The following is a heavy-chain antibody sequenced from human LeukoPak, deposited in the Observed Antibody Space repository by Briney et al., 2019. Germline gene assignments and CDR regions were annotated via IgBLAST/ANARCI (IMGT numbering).Heavy chain of an antibody. CDR3: ARLGGFCSGTSCYLLYGLDV. CDR1: GFSLSNYW. D-gene: IGHD2-2*01. Sequence: GGSLRLSCAASGFSLSNYWMHWVRQAPGKGLEWVAVITYDGTTTHHADSVKGRFTISRDISKNMLYLQMSSLRPEDTALYYCARLGGFCSGTSCYLLYGLDVWGQGTTVTVSS. V-gene: IGHV3-30*03. J-gene: IGHJ6*02. CDR2: ITYDGTTT.